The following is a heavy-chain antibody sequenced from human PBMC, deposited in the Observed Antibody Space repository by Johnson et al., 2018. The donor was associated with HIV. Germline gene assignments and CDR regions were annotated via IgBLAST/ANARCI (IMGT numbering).Heavy chain of an antibody. CDR1: GFTFSNAW. Sequence: VQLVESGGGLVKPGGSLRLSCAASGFTFSNAWMSGVRQAPGKGLEWVGRITSKTDGGTTDSAAPVKGRFTISRDDSKNTTVYYCAKDEPPLTKSIVVVVAAAYGAFDIWGQGTMVTVSS. CDR3: VVAAAYGAFDI. CDR2: ITSKTDGGTT. J-gene: IGHJ3*02. D-gene: IGHD2-15*01. V-gene: IGHV3-15*01.